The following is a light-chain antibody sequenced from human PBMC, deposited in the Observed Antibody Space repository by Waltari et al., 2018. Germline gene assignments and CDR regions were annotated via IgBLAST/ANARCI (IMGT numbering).Light chain of an antibody. Sequence: EIVLTQSPGTVSLSPGDRATFSCWASQRVSTYLAWSQQKPGQAPRLLIYHASTRATGIPDRFSGSGSGTDFSLTISRLEPEDFAMYYCHQYVESPATFGQGTKVEIK. J-gene: IGKJ1*01. V-gene: IGKV3-20*01. CDR2: HAS. CDR3: HQYVESPAT. CDR1: QRVSTY.